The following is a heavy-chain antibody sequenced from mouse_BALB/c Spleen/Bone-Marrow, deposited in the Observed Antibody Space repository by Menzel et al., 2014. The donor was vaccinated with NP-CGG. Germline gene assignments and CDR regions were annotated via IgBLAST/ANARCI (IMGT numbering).Heavy chain of an antibody. Sequence: QVQLQQSGAELARLGASVKMPCKASGYTFTSYTMHWVKERPGQGLEWIGYINPSTGYTNYNQKFKDKATLTADKSSSTAYMQLSSLTSEDSAVYYCARSSFLRSYFDYWGQGTTLTVSS. CDR2: INPSTGYT. J-gene: IGHJ2*01. CDR1: GYTFTSYT. CDR3: ARSSFLRSYFDY. D-gene: IGHD1-2*01. V-gene: IGHV1-4*01.